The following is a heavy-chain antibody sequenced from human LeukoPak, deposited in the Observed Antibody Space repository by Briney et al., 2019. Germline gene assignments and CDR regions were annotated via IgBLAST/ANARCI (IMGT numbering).Heavy chain of an antibody. CDR2: ISGSSSYI. J-gene: IGHJ4*02. V-gene: IGHV3-21*01. CDR3: ARGREGYSYEFDY. D-gene: IGHD5-12*01. Sequence: PGGSLRLSCAASGFTFSSYSMNWVRQAPGEGLEWVSSISGSSSYIYYADSVKGRFTISRHNAKNSLYLQMNSLRAEDTAVYYWARGREGYSYEFDYWGQGTLVTVSS. CDR1: GFTFSSYS.